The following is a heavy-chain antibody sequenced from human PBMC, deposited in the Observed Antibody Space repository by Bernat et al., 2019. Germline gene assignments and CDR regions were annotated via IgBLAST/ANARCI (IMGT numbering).Heavy chain of an antibody. Sequence: QVQLVESGGGVVQPGRSLRLSCAASGFTFSSYGMHWVRQAPGKGLEWVAVIWYDGSNKYYADSVKGRFTISRDNSKNTLYLQMNSLRAEDTAVYYCAREESDLYCSSTSCRMRYGTDVWGQGTTVTVSS. J-gene: IGHJ6*02. V-gene: IGHV3-33*01. CDR1: GFTFSSYG. CDR2: IWYDGSNK. CDR3: AREESDLYCSSTSCRMRYGTDV. D-gene: IGHD2-2*01.